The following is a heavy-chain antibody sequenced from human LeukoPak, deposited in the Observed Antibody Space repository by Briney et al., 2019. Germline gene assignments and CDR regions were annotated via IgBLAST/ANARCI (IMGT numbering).Heavy chain of an antibody. D-gene: IGHD3-10*01. Sequence: GGSLRLSCAASGFTFDDYGMSWVRQAPGKGLGWVSSISSSSIYKYYTDSVKGRFSISRDNTKNSLSLQMNSLRVEDTAVYYCARAPYYYYDSGSGTRVTGNPDYWGQGTLVTVSS. CDR1: GFTFDDYG. CDR3: ARAPYYYYDSGSGTRVTGNPDY. J-gene: IGHJ4*02. CDR2: ISSSSIYK. V-gene: IGHV3-21*01.